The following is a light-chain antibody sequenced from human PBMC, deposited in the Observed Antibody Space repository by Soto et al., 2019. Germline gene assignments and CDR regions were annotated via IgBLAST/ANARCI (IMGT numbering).Light chain of an antibody. CDR2: DAS. V-gene: IGKV1-5*01. CDR1: ESFSRW. J-gene: IGKJ4*01. Sequence: DVHMTQSPSTLSASVGDRFTITCRASESFSRWLAWYQQKPGQAPNLLIYDASTLHSGVPSRFRGGGSGTDFTLTISSLQTEDFATYYCQQVNVYTSTFGGGTKVDIK. CDR3: QQVNVYTST.